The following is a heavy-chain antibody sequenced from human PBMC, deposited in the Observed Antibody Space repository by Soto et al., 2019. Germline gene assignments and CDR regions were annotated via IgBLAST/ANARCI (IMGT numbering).Heavy chain of an antibody. V-gene: IGHV1-69*13. CDR3: ARGRGYSGDDHYYYFDMDV. CDR1: GGTFNNYP. D-gene: IGHD5-12*01. Sequence: SVKFSCKASGGTFNNYPITWVRQAPGQGLEWMGGSIPIFGTANYAQRFQGRVTISVDESTSTAYMELSSLRSEDTAVYYCARGRGYSGDDHYYYFDMDVWGQGTTVTVSS. J-gene: IGHJ6*02. CDR2: SIPIFGTA.